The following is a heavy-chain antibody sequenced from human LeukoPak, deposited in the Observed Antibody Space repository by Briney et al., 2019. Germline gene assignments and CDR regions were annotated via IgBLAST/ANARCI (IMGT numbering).Heavy chain of an antibody. J-gene: IGHJ1*01. CDR1: GYSFNRYG. Sequence: VASVKVCCKASGYSFNRYGVSWVRQAPGQGLEWMGGLIPLFGTPDYSQKFQNRLTITAGESTNTAYMELINLSSEDTAVYFCGGWGASCGGDCFFKYTQHWGQGTLVSVSS. CDR3: GGWGASCGGDCFFKYTQH. V-gene: IGHV1-69*13. CDR2: LIPLFGTP. D-gene: IGHD2-21*02.